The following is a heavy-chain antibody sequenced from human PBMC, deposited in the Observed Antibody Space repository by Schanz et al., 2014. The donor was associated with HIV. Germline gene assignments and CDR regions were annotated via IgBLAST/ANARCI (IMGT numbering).Heavy chain of an antibody. Sequence: EVQVLESGGRLAQPGGSLRLSCAVSGFTFSSHAMTWVRQAPGKGLEWVSGISISGETTYYADSVKGRFTISRDNSKNTLYLQMSSLRVEDTAVYYCANEEVPNDYWGQGTLVTVSS. V-gene: IGHV3-23*01. J-gene: IGHJ4*02. CDR3: ANEEVPNDY. CDR1: GFTFSSHA. CDR2: ISISGETT.